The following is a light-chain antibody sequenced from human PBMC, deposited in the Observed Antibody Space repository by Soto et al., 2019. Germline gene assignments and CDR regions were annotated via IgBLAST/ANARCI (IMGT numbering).Light chain of an antibody. CDR1: GSDVGGYKY. Sequence: QSALTQPPSASGSPGQSVTISCTGTGSDVGGYKYVSWYQQHPGKAPKLIIYEVSQRPSGVPDRFSGSKSGNTASLTVSGLQAEDEADYYCSSYAGSNFWVFGGGTQLTVL. CDR2: EVS. V-gene: IGLV2-8*01. CDR3: SSYAGSNFWV. J-gene: IGLJ3*02.